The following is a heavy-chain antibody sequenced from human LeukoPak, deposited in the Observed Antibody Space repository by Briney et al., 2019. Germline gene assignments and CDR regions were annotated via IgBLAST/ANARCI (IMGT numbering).Heavy chain of an antibody. J-gene: IGHJ6*02. CDR3: AKEWIQSGGWYVPEAPGGMDV. CDR2: ISGSGGST. Sequence: HAGGSLRLSCAASGFTFSSYSMSWVRQAPGKGLEWVSAISGSGGSTYYADSVKGRFTISRDNSKNTLYLQMNSLRAEDTAVYYCAKEWIQSGGWYVPEAPGGMDVWGQGTTVTVSS. V-gene: IGHV3-23*01. CDR1: GFTFSSYS. D-gene: IGHD6-19*01.